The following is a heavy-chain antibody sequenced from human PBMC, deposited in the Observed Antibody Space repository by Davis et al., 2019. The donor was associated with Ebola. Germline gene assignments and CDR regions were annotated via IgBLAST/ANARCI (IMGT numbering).Heavy chain of an antibody. J-gene: IGHJ4*02. CDR2: INHSGST. CDR3: ARGLVIPAASLTSPFDY. D-gene: IGHD2-2*01. CDR1: GGSFGGYY. V-gene: IGHV4-34*01. Sequence: SETLSLTCAVSGGSFGGYYWSWIRQPPRKGLAWIGEINHSGSTNYNPSPKSRLTIPVDTSKNQFSLKLSSVTAADTAVYHCARGLVIPAASLTSPFDYWGQGTLVTVSS.